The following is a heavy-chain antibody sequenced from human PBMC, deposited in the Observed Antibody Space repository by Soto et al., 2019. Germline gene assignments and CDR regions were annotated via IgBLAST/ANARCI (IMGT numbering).Heavy chain of an antibody. Sequence: PSETLSLTCTVSGGSISSYYWSWIRQPPGKGLEWIGYIYYSGSTNYNPSLKSRVTMSVDTSKNQFSLKLSSVTAADTAVYYCARDRSYYDILTGYYTDAFYIWGQGTMVTVS. CDR2: IYYSGST. CDR1: GGSISSYY. V-gene: IGHV4-59*12. D-gene: IGHD3-9*01. CDR3: ARDRSYYDILTGYYTDAFYI. J-gene: IGHJ3*02.